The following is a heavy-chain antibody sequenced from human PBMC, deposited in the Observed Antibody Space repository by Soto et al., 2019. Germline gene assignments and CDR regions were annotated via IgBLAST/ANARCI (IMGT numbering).Heavy chain of an antibody. V-gene: IGHV1-18*04. CDR2: ISAYNGNT. CDR3: ARVYSRRTNTYYYDSQRGGMDV. CDR1: GYTFTSYG. J-gene: IGHJ6*02. D-gene: IGHD3-22*01. Sequence: GASVKVSCKASGYTFTSYGISWVRQAPGQGLEWMGWISAYNGNTNYAQKLQGRVTMTTDTSTSTAYMELRSLRSDDTAVYYCARVYSRRTNTYYYDSQRGGMDVWGQGTTVTVSS.